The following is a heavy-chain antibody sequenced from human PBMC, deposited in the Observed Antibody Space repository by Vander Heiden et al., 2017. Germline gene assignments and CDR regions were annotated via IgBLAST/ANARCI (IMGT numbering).Heavy chain of an antibody. Sequence: EVQLVESGGGLVQPGGSLRLSCAASGFTFSSYAMNWVRQAPGKGLEWVSYISSSGSTIYYADSVKGRFTISRDNAKNSLYLQMNSLRAEDTAVYYCARALGAYDSSGWTGVGTPYDYWGQGTLVTVSS. CDR1: GFTFSSYA. CDR2: ISSSGSTI. J-gene: IGHJ4*02. CDR3: ARALGAYDSSGWTGVGTPYDY. D-gene: IGHD3-22*01. V-gene: IGHV3-48*03.